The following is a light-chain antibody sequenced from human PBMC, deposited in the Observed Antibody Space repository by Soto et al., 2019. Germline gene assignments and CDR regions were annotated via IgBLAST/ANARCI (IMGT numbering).Light chain of an antibody. V-gene: IGKV3-15*01. CDR1: QSVSSN. CDR3: QQYNNWPPT. J-gene: IGKJ1*01. CDR2: AAS. Sequence: EIVMTQSPATLSLSPGERVTLSCRASQSVSSNLAWYQQKPGQAPRLLIYAASTRATGIPARLSGSGSGTEFTLTISSLQSEDFAVYYCQQYNNWPPTFGQGTKVEI.